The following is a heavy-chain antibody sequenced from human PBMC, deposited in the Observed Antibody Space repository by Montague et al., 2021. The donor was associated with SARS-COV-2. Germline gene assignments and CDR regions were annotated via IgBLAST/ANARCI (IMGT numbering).Heavy chain of an antibody. Sequence: SLRLSCAASGFTFSNFAMSWVRQAPGKGLEWVSAISGSGGSTYYADSVKGRFTISRDNSKNRLYLQINSLSAEDTAVFYCANHYSDSSGYAYWGQGTLVTVSS. D-gene: IGHD3-22*01. CDR1: GFTFSNFA. CDR2: ISGSGGST. CDR3: ANHYSDSSGYAY. V-gene: IGHV3-23*01. J-gene: IGHJ4*02.